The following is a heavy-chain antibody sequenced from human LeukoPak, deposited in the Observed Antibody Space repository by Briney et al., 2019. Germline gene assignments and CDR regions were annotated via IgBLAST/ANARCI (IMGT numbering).Heavy chain of an antibody. CDR2: ISSSSTYI. D-gene: IGHD1-26*01. J-gene: IGHJ4*02. CDR1: GFTFSSCW. Sequence: GGSLRLSCAASGFTFSSCWMNWVRQAPGRGLEWVSSISSSSTYIFYADSVKGRFTISRDNAKNSLYLQMNSLRAEDTAVYYCAKYSGTYRDYWGQGTLVTVSS. V-gene: IGHV3-21*01. CDR3: AKYSGTYRDY.